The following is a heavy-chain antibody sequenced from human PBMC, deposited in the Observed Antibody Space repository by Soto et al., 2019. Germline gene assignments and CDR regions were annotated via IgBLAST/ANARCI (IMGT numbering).Heavy chain of an antibody. CDR1: GGSISSGGYY. Sequence: SETLSLTCTVSGGSISSGGYYWSWIRQHPGKGLEWIGYIYYSGSTYYNPSLKSRVTISVDTSKNQFSLKLSSVTAADTAVYYCARDHCSGGSCYRYYFDYWGQGTLVTVSS. D-gene: IGHD2-15*01. CDR3: ARDHCSGGSCYRYYFDY. V-gene: IGHV4-31*03. CDR2: IYYSGST. J-gene: IGHJ4*02.